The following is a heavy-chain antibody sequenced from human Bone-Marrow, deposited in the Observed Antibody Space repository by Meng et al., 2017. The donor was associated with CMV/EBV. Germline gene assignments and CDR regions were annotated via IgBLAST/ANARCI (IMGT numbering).Heavy chain of an antibody. V-gene: IGHV4-59*01. CDR2: IYYSGST. J-gene: IGHJ4*02. CDR1: GGSISSYY. Sequence: SETLSLTCTVSGGSISSYYWSWIRQPPGKGLEWIGYIYYSGSTNYNPSLKSRVTISVDTSKNQFSLKLSSVTAADTAVYYCARDRAGGGSYLDYWGQGTRVTVYS. D-gene: IGHD1-26*01. CDR3: ARDRAGGGSYLDY.